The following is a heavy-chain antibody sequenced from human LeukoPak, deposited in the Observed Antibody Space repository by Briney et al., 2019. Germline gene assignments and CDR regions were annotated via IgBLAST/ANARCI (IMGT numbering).Heavy chain of an antibody. J-gene: IGHJ4*02. CDR2: MNPNSGNT. V-gene: IGHV1-8*01. Sequence: ASVKVSCKASGYTFTSYDINWVRQATGQGLEWMGWMNPNSGNTGYAQKFQGRVTMTRNTSISTAYMELRSLRSDDTAVYYCARVGRLWFGELLSLHFDYWGQGTLVTVSS. CDR3: ARVGRLWFGELLSLHFDY. CDR1: GYTFTSYD. D-gene: IGHD3-10*01.